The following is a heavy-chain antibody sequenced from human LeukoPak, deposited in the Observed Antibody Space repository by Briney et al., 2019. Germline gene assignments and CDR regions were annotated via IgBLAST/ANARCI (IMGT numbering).Heavy chain of an antibody. D-gene: IGHD6-19*01. V-gene: IGHV4-59*01. CDR1: GGSISSYY. CDR2: IYYSGST. CDR3: ASLRSGIAVGFDP. J-gene: IGHJ5*02. Sequence: SETLSLTCTVSGGSISSYYWSWIRQPPGKGLEWIGYIYYSGSTNYNPSLKSRVTISVDTSKNQFSLKLSSVTAADTAVYYCASLRSGIAVGFDPWGQGTLVTVSS.